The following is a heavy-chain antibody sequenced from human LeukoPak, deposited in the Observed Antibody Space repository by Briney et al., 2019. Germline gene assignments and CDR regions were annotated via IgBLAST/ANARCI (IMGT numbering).Heavy chain of an antibody. CDR2: ISSDGSTT. D-gene: IGHD3-22*01. Sequence: GGSLRLSCVASGFSFSTSWMHWVRQVPGKGLVWVARISSDGSTTTHADSVKGRFTISRDNAKNSLYLQMNSLRAEDTAVYYCARDGYYYDSSGSFDYWGQGTLVTVSS. J-gene: IGHJ4*02. V-gene: IGHV3-74*03. CDR1: GFSFSTSW. CDR3: ARDGYYYDSSGSFDY.